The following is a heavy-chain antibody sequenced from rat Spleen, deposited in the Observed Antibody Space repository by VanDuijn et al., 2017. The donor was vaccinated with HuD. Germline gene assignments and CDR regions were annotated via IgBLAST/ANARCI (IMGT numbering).Heavy chain of an antibody. J-gene: IGHJ3*01. D-gene: IGHD5-1*01. CDR3: AKDEGLGLAY. CDR2: ISYGDSSGHSST. V-gene: IGHV5-29*01. Sequence: EVQLVESGGGLVQPGRSLKLSCAASGFTFSDYGMAWVRQAPTKGLEWVATISYGDSSGHSSTYYRDSVKGRFTISRDNAKSTLYLQMESLRSEDTATYYCAKDEGLGLAYWGQGTLVTVSS. CDR1: GFTFSDYG.